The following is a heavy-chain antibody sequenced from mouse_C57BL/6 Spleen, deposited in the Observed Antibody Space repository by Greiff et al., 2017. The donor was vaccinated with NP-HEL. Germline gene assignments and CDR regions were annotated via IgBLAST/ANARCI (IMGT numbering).Heavy chain of an antibody. CDR1: GFNIKDDY. D-gene: IGHD3-2*02. CDR2: IDPENGDT. V-gene: IGHV14-4*01. CDR3: RSLQLRLRKDY. Sequence: EVQLQQSGAELVRPGASVKLSCTASGFNIKDDYMHWVKQRPEQGLEWIGWIDPENGDTEYASKFQGKATITADTSSNTAYLQLSSLTSEDTAVYYCRSLQLRLRKDYWGQGTSVTVSS. J-gene: IGHJ4*01.